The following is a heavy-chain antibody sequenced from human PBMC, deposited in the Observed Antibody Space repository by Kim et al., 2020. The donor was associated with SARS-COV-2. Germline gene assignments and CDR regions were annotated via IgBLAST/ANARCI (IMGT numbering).Heavy chain of an antibody. CDR3: LKGGWGWILDY. Sequence: GGSLRLSCTTSGFTFFGHAMSWVRQAPGKGLEWVSSIDGSDGTTYYVDSVKGRFSISRDDSRNTLYLQMSALRADDTATYYCLKGGWGWILDYWGQGTLV. J-gene: IGHJ4*02. D-gene: IGHD2-21*01. CDR2: IDGSDGTT. CDR1: GFTFFGHA. V-gene: IGHV3-23*01.